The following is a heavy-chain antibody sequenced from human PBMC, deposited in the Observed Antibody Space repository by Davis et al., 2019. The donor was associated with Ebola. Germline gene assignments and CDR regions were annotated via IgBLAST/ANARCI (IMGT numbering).Heavy chain of an antibody. J-gene: IGHJ4*02. V-gene: IGHV4-34*01. CDR2: INHSGST. CDR1: GGSFSGYY. Sequence: MPSETLSLTCAVYGGSFSGYYWSWIRQPPGKGLEWIGEINHSGSTNDNPSLKSGVTISVDTSKSQFSLQLRSVTATDTAVYYCTRYGGYGPFDYWGQGTQVTVSS. CDR3: TRYGGYGPFDY. D-gene: IGHD5-12*01.